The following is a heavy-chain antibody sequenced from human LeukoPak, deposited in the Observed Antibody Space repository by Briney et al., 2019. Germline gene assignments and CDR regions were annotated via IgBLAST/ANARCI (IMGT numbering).Heavy chain of an antibody. D-gene: IGHD6-6*01. CDR2: IEHRGNT. Sequence: SETLSLSCVVNGESFSNHYWTWIRQSPGKGLEWIGEIEHRGNTNYSPSLKSRVTISVDTSKNEFSLKLKSVTAADTAVFYCARGRGVAARRGFDFWGQGTLVTVSS. V-gene: IGHV4-34*01. CDR3: ARGRGVAARRGFDF. J-gene: IGHJ4*02. CDR1: GESFSNHY.